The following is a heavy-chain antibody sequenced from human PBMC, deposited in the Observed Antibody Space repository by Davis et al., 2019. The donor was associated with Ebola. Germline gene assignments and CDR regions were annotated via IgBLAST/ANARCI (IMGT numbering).Heavy chain of an antibody. CDR1: GFIFSDYW. Sequence: GESLKTPCAASGFIFSDYWMNWVRQTPGKGLVWDSRITNDGTRTSHADSVQGRFTISRDNAKNTLFLQLNSLRVEDTAIYYCARREAASIDYWGQGTLVTVSS. V-gene: IGHV3-74*01. D-gene: IGHD6-25*01. J-gene: IGHJ4*02. CDR2: ITNDGTRT. CDR3: ARREAASIDY.